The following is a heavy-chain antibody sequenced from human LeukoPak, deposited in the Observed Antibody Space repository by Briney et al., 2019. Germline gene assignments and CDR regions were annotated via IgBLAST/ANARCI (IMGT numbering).Heavy chain of an antibody. D-gene: IGHD2-15*01. CDR1: GGSISSYY. CDR3: ARGIDVWWELTWLAFDI. Sequence: SETLSLTCTVSGGSISSYYWSWIRQPPGKGLEWIGYIYYSGSTNYNLSLKSRVTISVDTSKNQFSLKLSSVTAADTAVYYCARGIDVWWELTWLAFDIWGQGTMVTVSS. CDR2: IYYSGST. V-gene: IGHV4-59*01. J-gene: IGHJ3*02.